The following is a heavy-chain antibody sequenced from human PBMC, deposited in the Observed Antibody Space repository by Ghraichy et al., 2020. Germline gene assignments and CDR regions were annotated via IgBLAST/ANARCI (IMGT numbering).Heavy chain of an antibody. CDR3: ATLGMGGY. CDR1: GFSFSTYW. V-gene: IGHV3-74*01. J-gene: IGHJ4*02. Sequence: LSLTCAASGFSFSTYWMHWVRQAPGKGLVWVSRINTDGITTNYADSVKGRFTISRDNAKNTLYLQMNSLRDEDTAVYYCATLGMGGYWGQGTLVTVSS. CDR2: INTDGITT. D-gene: IGHD7-27*01.